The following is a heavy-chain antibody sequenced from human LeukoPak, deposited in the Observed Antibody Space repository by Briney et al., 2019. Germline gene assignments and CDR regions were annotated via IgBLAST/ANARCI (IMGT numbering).Heavy chain of an antibody. CDR3: ARGGDIVVVRAAIPHWFDP. V-gene: IGHV4-59*06. J-gene: IGHJ5*02. Sequence: SETLSLTCTVSGGSISSYYWSWIRQPPGKGLEWIGYIYYSGSTYYNPSLKSRVTISVDTSKNQFSLKLSSVTAADTAVYYCARGGDIVVVRAAIPHWFDPWGQGTLVTVSS. CDR1: GGSISSYY. CDR2: IYYSGST. D-gene: IGHD2-2*01.